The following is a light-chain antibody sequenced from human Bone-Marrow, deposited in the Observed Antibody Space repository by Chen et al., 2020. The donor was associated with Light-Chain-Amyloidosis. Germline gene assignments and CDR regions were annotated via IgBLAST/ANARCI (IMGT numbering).Light chain of an antibody. CDR1: SSDVGSYNL. Sequence: QSALTQPASVSGSPGQSITISCTGTSSDVGSYNLVSWYQQHPGKVPNLMIYDDSKRPSGVSDRFSGSKSGNTASLTISGLQAEDGADYYCSSYAGGTTFVIFGGGTKLTVL. CDR2: DDS. J-gene: IGLJ2*01. CDR3: SSYAGGTTFVI. V-gene: IGLV2-23*02.